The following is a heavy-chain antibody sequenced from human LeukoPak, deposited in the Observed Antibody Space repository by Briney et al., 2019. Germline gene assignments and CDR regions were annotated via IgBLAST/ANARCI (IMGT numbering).Heavy chain of an antibody. V-gene: IGHV3-53*01. D-gene: IGHD3-10*01. Sequence: PGGSLRLSCAASGFTVSSNYMSWVRQAPGKGLEWVSVIYSGGSTYYADSVKGRFTISRDNSKNTLYLQMNSLRAEDTAVYYCASPLWFGELYYWGQGTLVTVSS. J-gene: IGHJ4*02. CDR2: IYSGGST. CDR3: ASPLWFGELYY. CDR1: GFTVSSNY.